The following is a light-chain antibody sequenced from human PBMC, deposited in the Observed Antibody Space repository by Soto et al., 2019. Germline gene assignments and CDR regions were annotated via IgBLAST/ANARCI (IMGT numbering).Light chain of an antibody. CDR3: SSYTSSSTL. Sequence: QSALTQPASVSGSLGQSITISCTGTSSDVGGYNYVSWYQQHPGKAPKLIIYEVRNRPSGVSSRFSGPKSGNTASLTISGLQAEDEADYYSSSYTSSSTLFGGGTKLTVL. J-gene: IGLJ2*01. CDR2: EVR. V-gene: IGLV2-14*01. CDR1: SSDVGGYNY.